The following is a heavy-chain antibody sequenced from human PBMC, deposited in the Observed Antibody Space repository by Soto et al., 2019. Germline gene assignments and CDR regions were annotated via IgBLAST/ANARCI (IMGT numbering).Heavy chain of an antibody. Sequence: QVTLKESGPVLVKPTETLTLTCTVSXFXLXXXXXXVXXXXXXXXXXXXXXAPIFSNDEKSYSTSLKSRLTISKDTSKSQVVLTMTNMDPVDTATYYCARIQGLRGSWYGWFDPWGQGTLVTVSS. CDR2: IFSNDEK. J-gene: IGHJ5*02. CDR3: ARIQGLRGSWYGWFDP. D-gene: IGHD6-13*01. CDR1: XFXLXXXXXX. V-gene: IGHV2-26*01.